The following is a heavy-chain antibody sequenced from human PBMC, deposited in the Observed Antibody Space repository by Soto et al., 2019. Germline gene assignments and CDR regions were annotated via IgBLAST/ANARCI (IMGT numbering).Heavy chain of an antibody. D-gene: IGHD3-10*01. CDR1: GFTLSSYW. CDR2: IKEDGSET. J-gene: IGHJ6*02. CDR3: AREVLVWFGEFLEDYHYHGMDV. Sequence: EVQVVESGGGLVQPGGSLRLSCAASGFTLSSYWMTWVRQAPGKGLEWVANIKEDGSETYYVDSVKGRFTISRDNAKNSLYLQLNSLRAEDTAVYYCAREVLVWFGEFLEDYHYHGMDVWGQGTTVTVSS. V-gene: IGHV3-7*05.